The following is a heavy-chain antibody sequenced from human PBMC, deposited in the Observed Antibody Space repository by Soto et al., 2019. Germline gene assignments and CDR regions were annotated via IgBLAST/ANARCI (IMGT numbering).Heavy chain of an antibody. Sequence: QVQLVQSGAEVKKPGASVKVSCKASGYTFTSYAMHWVRQAPGQRLEWMGWINAGNGNTKYSQKFQGRVTITXXTXAXIAYMELSSLRSEDTAVYYCARTRLFYYDSSGLFDYWGQGTLVTVSS. V-gene: IGHV1-3*01. J-gene: IGHJ4*02. CDR3: ARTRLFYYDSSGLFDY. CDR2: INAGNGNT. CDR1: GYTFTSYA. D-gene: IGHD3-22*01.